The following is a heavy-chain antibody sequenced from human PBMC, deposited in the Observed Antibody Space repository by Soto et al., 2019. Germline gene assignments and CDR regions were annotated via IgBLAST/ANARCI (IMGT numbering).Heavy chain of an antibody. CDR2: SSWNSGSI. J-gene: IGHJ3*02. V-gene: IGHV3-9*01. CDR1: GFTFDNYA. Sequence: PGGSLRLSCAASGFTFDNYAMHWVRQAPGKGLEWVSGSSWNSGSIGYADSVKGRFTISRDNAKNSLYLQMNSLRAEDTALYYCAKGDRAYYYDSSAPGDAFDIWGQGTMVTVSS. CDR3: AKGDRAYYYDSSAPGDAFDI. D-gene: IGHD3-22*01.